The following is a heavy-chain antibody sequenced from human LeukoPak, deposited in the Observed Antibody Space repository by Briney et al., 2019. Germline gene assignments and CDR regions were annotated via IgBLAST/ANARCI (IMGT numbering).Heavy chain of an antibody. CDR2: ISGSGGST. CDR3: ARGRGLGEFAVASFDS. CDR1: GFTFSSYG. Sequence: GSLRLSCAASGFTFSSYGMSWVRQAPGKGLEWVSAISGSGGSTYYADSGKGRFNLSRDNAKNMLYLQMNSLRPDDTAVYYCARGRGLGEFAVASFDSWGQGTLVTVSS. J-gene: IGHJ4*02. D-gene: IGHD3-10*01. V-gene: IGHV3-23*01.